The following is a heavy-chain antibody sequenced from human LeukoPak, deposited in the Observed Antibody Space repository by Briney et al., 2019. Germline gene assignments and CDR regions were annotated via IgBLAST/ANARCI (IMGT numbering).Heavy chain of an antibody. CDR3: ARLGHYDFWNGDY. CDR2: INPNSGGT. V-gene: IGHV1-2*02. D-gene: IGHD3-3*01. Sequence: ASVKVSCKASGYTFSDYYTHWVRQAPGQGLEWMGWINPNSGGTDYAQKFQGRVTMTRDTSISTAYMELSRLRSDDTAVYYCARLGHYDFWNGDYWGQGTLVTVSS. CDR1: GYTFSDYY. J-gene: IGHJ4*02.